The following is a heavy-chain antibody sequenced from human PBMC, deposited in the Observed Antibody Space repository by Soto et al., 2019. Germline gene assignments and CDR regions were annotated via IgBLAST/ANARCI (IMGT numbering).Heavy chain of an antibody. CDR1: GYSFTSYW. Sequence: PGESLKISCKGSGYSFTSYWISWVRQMPGKGLEWMGRIDPSDSYTNYSPSFQGHVTISADKSISTAYLQWSSLKASDTAMYYCARHVSPTSLPLPWFDPWGQGTLVTVSS. CDR3: ARHVSPTSLPLPWFDP. V-gene: IGHV5-10-1*01. D-gene: IGHD2-8*01. CDR2: IDPSDSYT. J-gene: IGHJ5*02.